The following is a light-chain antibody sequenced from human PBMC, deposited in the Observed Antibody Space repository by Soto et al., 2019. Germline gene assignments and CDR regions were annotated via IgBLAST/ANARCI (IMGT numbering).Light chain of an antibody. V-gene: IGLV2-14*01. Sequence: QSVLTQPASVSGSPGQSITISCTGTSSDVGGYNYVSWYQQHAGKAPKLMIYDVSNRPSGVSNRFSGSKSGNTASLTISGLQAEDEAVYYCSSYTSRSIPYALGTGTKVTVL. CDR3: SSYTSRSIPYA. CDR2: DVS. CDR1: SSDVGGYNY. J-gene: IGLJ1*01.